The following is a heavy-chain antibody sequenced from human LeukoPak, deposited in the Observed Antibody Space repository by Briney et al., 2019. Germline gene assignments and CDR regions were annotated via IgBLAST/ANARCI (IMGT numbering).Heavy chain of an antibody. CDR2: IWYDGSNK. CDR3: ATNSVAATLEH. Sequence: GRSLRLSCAASGFTFSSYGMHWVRQAPGKGLEWVAVIWYDGSNKYYADSVKGRFTISRDNSKNTLYLQMNSLRAEDTAVYYCATNSVAATLEHWGQGTLDTVSS. J-gene: IGHJ4*02. D-gene: IGHD2-15*01. CDR1: GFTFSSYG. V-gene: IGHV3-33*01.